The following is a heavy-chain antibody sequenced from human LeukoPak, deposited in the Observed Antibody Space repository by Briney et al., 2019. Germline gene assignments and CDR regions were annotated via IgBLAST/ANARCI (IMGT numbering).Heavy chain of an antibody. J-gene: IGHJ4*02. CDR3: ARGELSIFNQ. CDR2: IKQDGSEK. CDR1: RFIFSSYW. D-gene: IGHD2-21*01. V-gene: IGHV3-7*03. Sequence: PGGSLRLSCAASRFIFSSYWMSWVRQAPGKGLEWVAKIKQDGSEKYYVDSVKGRFTITRDNAKNSLYLQMNSLRAEDTAVYYCARGELSIFNQWGQGTLVTVSS.